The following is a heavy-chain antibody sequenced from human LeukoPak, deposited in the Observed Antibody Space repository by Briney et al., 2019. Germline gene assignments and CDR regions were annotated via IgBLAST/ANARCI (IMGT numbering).Heavy chain of an antibody. V-gene: IGHV1-69*13. CDR3: ARRLRGGSSNFPDAFDI. D-gene: IGHD2-15*01. Sequence: GASVKVSCKASGYTFTGYVLHWVRQAPGQGLEWTGGIIPIFGTANYAQKFQGRVTITADESTSTAYMELSSLRSEDTAVYYCARRLRGGSSNFPDAFDIWGQGTMVTVSS. CDR1: GYTFTGYV. CDR2: IIPIFGTA. J-gene: IGHJ3*02.